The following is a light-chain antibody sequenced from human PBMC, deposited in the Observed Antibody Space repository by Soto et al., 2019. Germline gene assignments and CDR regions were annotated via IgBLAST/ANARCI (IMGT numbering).Light chain of an antibody. CDR1: SSDVGGYNY. V-gene: IGLV2-14*01. CDR2: DVS. Sequence: QSALTQSASVSGSPGQSITISCTGTSSDVGGYNYVSRYQQHPGKAPKLIIYDVSNRPSGVSTRFSGSKSGNTASLTISGLQAEDEADYSCSSYTSTNSWVFGGGTKVTVL. CDR3: SSYTSTNSWV. J-gene: IGLJ3*02.